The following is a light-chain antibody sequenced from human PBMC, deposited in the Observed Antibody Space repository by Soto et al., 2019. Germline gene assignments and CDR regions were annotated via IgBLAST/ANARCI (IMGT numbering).Light chain of an antibody. CDR1: SSDVGGYNY. Sequence: QSALTQPPSAPGSPGQSVTISCTGTSSDVGGYNYVSWYQQHPGKAPKLMIYEVTKRPSGVPDRFSGSKSGNTASLTVSGLLAEDEADYYCASYAGSNKVFGTGTKLTVL. J-gene: IGLJ1*01. V-gene: IGLV2-8*01. CDR3: ASYAGSNKV. CDR2: EVT.